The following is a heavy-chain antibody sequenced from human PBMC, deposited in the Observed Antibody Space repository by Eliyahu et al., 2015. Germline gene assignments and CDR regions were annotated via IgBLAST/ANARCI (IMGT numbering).Heavy chain of an antibody. Sequence: QVQLQESGPGLVKPSQTLSLTCTVSGGSISSGGDYWNWIRQHPGKGLEWIGYIDYTGSTYYNPSLKSRVTISVDTPNSHLSLKLSSVTAADTAIYYCARGDGYNLDYWGQGTLVTVSS. J-gene: IGHJ4*02. D-gene: IGHD5-24*01. CDR1: GGSISSGGDY. CDR2: IDYTGST. V-gene: IGHV4-31*03. CDR3: ARGDGYNLDY.